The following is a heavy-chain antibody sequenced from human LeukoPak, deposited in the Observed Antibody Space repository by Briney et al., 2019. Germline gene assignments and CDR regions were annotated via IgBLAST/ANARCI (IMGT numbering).Heavy chain of an antibody. D-gene: IGHD3-16*02. V-gene: IGHV3-48*04. CDR2: ISSSGSTI. Sequence: GGSLRLSCAASGFTFSSYTMKWVRQAPGKGLEWVSYISSSGSTIYYADSVKGRFTISRDNAKNSLYLQMNSLRAEDTAVYYCARDNSVGDIAWWFDPWGQGTLVTVSS. J-gene: IGHJ5*02. CDR3: ARDNSVGDIAWWFDP. CDR1: GFTFSSYT.